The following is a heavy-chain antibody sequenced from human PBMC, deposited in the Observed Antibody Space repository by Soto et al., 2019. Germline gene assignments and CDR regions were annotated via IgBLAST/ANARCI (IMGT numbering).Heavy chain of an antibody. CDR3: ASAKRGYCSTTSCLTYYLEY. CDR1: GYTFTSYA. CDR2: INANSGNT. D-gene: IGHD2-2*01. J-gene: IGHJ4*02. Sequence: ASVKVSFKASGYTFTSYAMHWVRQAPGQRLEWIRWINANSGNTGYAQKIQGRVTITRNTSTSTAYMELSSLRSEDTAVYYCASAKRGYCSTTSCLTYYLEYWGQGTLVTVSS. V-gene: IGHV1-8*03.